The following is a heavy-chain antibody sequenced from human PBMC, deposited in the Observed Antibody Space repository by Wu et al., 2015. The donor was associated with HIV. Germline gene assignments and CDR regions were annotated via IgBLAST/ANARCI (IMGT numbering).Heavy chain of an antibody. D-gene: IGHD3-9*01. CDR3: AADSDYDILSSWVPDGFDV. V-gene: IGHV1-58*01. J-gene: IGHJ3*01. CDR1: GYAFSDYY. Sequence: QLVQSGAEVKKPGTSVKVSCKAFGYAFSDYYLHWVRQVPGQGLEWIGWMVVGSVNTNYAQKFQGRVTFTRDLSTSTAYMELSSLRSEDTAVYYCAADSDYDILSSWVPDGFDVWGHGTMVTVSS. CDR2: MVVGSVNT.